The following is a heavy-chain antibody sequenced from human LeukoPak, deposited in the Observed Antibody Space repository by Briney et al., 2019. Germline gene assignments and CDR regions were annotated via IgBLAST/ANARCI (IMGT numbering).Heavy chain of an antibody. Sequence: SQTLSLTCAVSGGSISSGGYSWSWMRQPPGRGLEWIGYIYHSGSTYYNPSLKSRVTISVDTSKNQFSLKLSSVTAADTAVYYRARGGRGVHYGMDVWGQGTTVTVSS. J-gene: IGHJ6*02. CDR1: GGSISSGGYS. CDR2: IYHSGST. V-gene: IGHV4-30-2*01. CDR3: ARGGRGVHYGMDV. D-gene: IGHD3-10*01.